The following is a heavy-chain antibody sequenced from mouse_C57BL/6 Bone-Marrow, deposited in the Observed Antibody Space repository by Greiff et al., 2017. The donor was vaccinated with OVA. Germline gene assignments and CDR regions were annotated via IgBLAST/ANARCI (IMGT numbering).Heavy chain of an antibody. CDR1: GYSFTGYY. Sequence: VQLQQSGPELVKPGASVKISCKASGYSFTGYYMNWVKQSPEKSLEWIGEINPSTGGTTYNQKFKAKATLTVDKSSSTAYMQLKILTSEDSAVYYCARGENYYGRYYFDYWGQGTTLTVSS. V-gene: IGHV1-42*01. CDR2: INPSTGGT. J-gene: IGHJ2*01. D-gene: IGHD1-1*01. CDR3: ARGENYYGRYYFDY.